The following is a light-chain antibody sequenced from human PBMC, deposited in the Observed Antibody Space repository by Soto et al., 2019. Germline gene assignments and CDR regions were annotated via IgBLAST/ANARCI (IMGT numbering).Light chain of an antibody. V-gene: IGKV3-15*01. CDR1: QSVRSK. J-gene: IGKJ1*01. CDR3: QHYNNWQA. Sequence: EIVMTQSPATLSVSPGERATLSCRASQSVRSKLAWYQQKPGQAPRLLIYDASTRAPGVPARFSGSGSGTEFTLTISSRQSEDFAVYSCQHYNNWQAFGQGTKVEIK. CDR2: DAS.